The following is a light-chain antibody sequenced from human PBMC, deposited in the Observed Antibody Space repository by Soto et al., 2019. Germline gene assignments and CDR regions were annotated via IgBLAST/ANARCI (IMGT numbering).Light chain of an antibody. CDR3: QQYSTYPYI. CDR2: KAS. Sequence: DIQLTQSPSFLSASVGDRATITCRASQSINRWLAWYQQKPGKAPKLLIYKASTLESGVPSRFSGGGIGTEFSLSISSLQPDDFATYYCQQYSTYPYIFGQGTKVDIK. CDR1: QSINRW. V-gene: IGKV1-5*03. J-gene: IGKJ2*01.